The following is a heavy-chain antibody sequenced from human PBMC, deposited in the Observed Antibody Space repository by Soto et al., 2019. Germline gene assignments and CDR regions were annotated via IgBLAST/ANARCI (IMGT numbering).Heavy chain of an antibody. J-gene: IGHJ6*02. V-gene: IGHV3-73*01. CDR2: VRSKIHNYAT. CDR1: GFTFSRSD. Sequence: LRLSCSASGFTFSRSDLHWVRQAPGKGLEWVGRVRSKIHNYATSFADSVRGRFTISRNDSDNTVSLEMSGLKSEDTALYYCSRHEERRRMVFYCMDVWGQVTTVTISS. D-gene: IGHD2-8*01. CDR3: SRHEERRRMVFYCMDV.